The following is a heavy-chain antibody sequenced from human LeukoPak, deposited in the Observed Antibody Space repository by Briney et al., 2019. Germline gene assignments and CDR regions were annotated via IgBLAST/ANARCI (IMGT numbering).Heavy chain of an antibody. CDR3: VKDKYPVVVAATLDY. J-gene: IGHJ4*02. Sequence: GSLRLSCSASGFTFSNYAMHWVRQAPGKGLEYVSAISSNGGITYYADSVKGRFTVSRDNSKNMLYLQMNSLRAEDTAVYYCVKDKYPVVVAATLDYWGQGILVTVSS. V-gene: IGHV3-64D*09. CDR2: ISSNGGIT. D-gene: IGHD2-15*01. CDR1: GFTFSNYA.